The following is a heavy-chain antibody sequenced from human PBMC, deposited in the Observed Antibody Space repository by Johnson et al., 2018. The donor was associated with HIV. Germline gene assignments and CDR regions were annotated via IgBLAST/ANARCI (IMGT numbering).Heavy chain of an antibody. CDR2: ISSSGSTI. V-gene: IGHV3-11*04. D-gene: IGHD5-18*01. Sequence: QVQLVESGGGLVKPGGSLRLSCAASGFTFSNAWMSWISQAPGKGLEWVSYISSSGSTIYYADSVKGRFTISRDKAKKSLYLQMKSLRAEDTAVYYCARDQTIQLWSDAFDIWGQGTMVTVSS. CDR3: ARDQTIQLWSDAFDI. CDR1: GFTFSNAW. J-gene: IGHJ3*02.